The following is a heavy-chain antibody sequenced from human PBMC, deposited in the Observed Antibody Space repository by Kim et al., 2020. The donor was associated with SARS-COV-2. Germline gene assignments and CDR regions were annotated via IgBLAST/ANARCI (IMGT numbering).Heavy chain of an antibody. CDR1: GFTFSSYG. V-gene: IGHV3-30*18. J-gene: IGHJ5*02. CDR3: AKDGVVVPAALGT. CDR2: ISYDGSNK. D-gene: IGHD2-2*01. Sequence: GGSLRLSCAASGFTFSSYGMHWVRQAPGKGLEWVAVISYDGSNKYYADSVKGRFTISRDNSKNTLYLQMNSLRAEDTAVYYCAKDGVVVPAALGTWGQGTLVTVSS.